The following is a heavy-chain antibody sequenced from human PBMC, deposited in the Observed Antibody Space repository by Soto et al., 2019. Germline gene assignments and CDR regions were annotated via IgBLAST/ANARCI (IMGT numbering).Heavy chain of an antibody. CDR3: ARNYGSGSTWGY. Sequence: QVQLQESGPGLVKPSETLSLTCTVSGGSISSYYWSWIRQPPGKGLEWIGYISYSGSTNYNASLQRRVTISVDTSNNQFSLKLTSVTTADTAVYYCARNYGSGSTWGYWGQGTLVTVSS. CDR1: GGSISSYY. CDR2: ISYSGST. V-gene: IGHV4-59*01. J-gene: IGHJ4*02. D-gene: IGHD3-10*01.